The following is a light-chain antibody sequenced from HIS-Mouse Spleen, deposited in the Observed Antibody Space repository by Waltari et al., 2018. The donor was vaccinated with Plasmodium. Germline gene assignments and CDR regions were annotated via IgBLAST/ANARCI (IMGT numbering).Light chain of an antibody. CDR2: QDS. J-gene: IGLJ2*01. CDR1: QLGDKY. Sequence: SYELTQPPSVSVSPGQTARITCSGDQLGDKYACWYQQKPGQSPVLVIYQDSKRPSVIPERFSGSNSGNTATLTISGTQAMDEADYYCQAWDSSTVVFGGGTKLTVL. CDR3: QAWDSSTVV. V-gene: IGLV3-1*01.